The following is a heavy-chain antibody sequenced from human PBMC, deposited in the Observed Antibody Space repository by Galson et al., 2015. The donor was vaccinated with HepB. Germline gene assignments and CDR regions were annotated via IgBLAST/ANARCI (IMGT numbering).Heavy chain of an antibody. J-gene: IGHJ4*02. D-gene: IGHD2-15*01. Sequence: SETLSLTCAVYGGSFSGYYWSWIRQPPGKGLEWIGEINHSGSTNYNPSLKSRVTISVDTSKNQFSLKLSSVTAADTAVYYCARVSGRYCSGGSCYWRYPFDYWGQGTLVTVSS. CDR3: ARVSGRYCSGGSCYWRYPFDY. V-gene: IGHV4-34*01. CDR2: INHSGST. CDR1: GGSFSGYY.